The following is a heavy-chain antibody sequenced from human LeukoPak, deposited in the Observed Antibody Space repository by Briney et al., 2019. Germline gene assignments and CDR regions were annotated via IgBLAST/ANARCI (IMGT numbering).Heavy chain of an antibody. CDR1: GFTFRTYV. Sequence: GGSLRLSCAVSGFTFRTYVMSWVRQAPGKGLEWVSYISSSGSTIYYADSVKGRFTISRDNAKNSLYLQMNSLRAEDTAVYYCAELGITMIGGVWGKGTTVTISS. CDR3: AELGITMIGGV. D-gene: IGHD3-10*02. V-gene: IGHV3-48*03. CDR2: ISSSGSTI. J-gene: IGHJ6*04.